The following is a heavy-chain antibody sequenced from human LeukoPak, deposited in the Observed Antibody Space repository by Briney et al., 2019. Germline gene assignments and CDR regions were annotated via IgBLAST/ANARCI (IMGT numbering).Heavy chain of an antibody. CDR3: ARGNTGVTG. Sequence: GASVKVSCKASGYTFTNYDINWVRQAPGQGLEWMGWMNPHSGITDYAQNFQGRVTITRDTSLTTAYMQLSSLRSQATALYFCARGNTGVTGWGQGTLVSVSS. D-gene: IGHD2-21*02. CDR2: MNPHSGIT. CDR1: GYTFTNYD. J-gene: IGHJ4*02. V-gene: IGHV1-8*01.